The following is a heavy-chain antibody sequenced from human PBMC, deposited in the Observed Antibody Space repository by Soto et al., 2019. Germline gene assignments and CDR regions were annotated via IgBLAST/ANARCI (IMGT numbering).Heavy chain of an antibody. CDR3: ARDDELSGAVHYYYYGMDV. Sequence: SVKVSCKASGGTFSSYAISWVRQAPGQGLEWMGGIIPIFGTANYAQKFQGRVTITADESTSTAYMELSSLRSEDTAVYFCARDDELSGAVHYYYYGMDVWGQGTTVTVSS. CDR1: GGTFSSYA. J-gene: IGHJ6*02. CDR2: IIPIFGTA. D-gene: IGHD3-16*02. V-gene: IGHV1-69*13.